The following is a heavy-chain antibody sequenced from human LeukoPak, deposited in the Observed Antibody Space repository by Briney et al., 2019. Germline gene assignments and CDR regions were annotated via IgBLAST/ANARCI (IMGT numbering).Heavy chain of an antibody. CDR2: IIPILGIA. CDR1: GGTFSSYA. D-gene: IGHD2-2*01. J-gene: IGHJ3*02. Sequence: SVTVSCKASGGTFSSYAISWVRQAPGQGLEWMGRIIPILGIANYAQKFQGRVTITADKSTSTAYMELSSLRSEDTAVYYCARERSQRYCSSTSCYPDAFDIWGQGTMVTVSS. V-gene: IGHV1-69*04. CDR3: ARERSQRYCSSTSCYPDAFDI.